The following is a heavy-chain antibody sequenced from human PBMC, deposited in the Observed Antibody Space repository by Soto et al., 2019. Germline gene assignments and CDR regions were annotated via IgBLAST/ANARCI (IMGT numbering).Heavy chain of an antibody. CDR2: IYSSAST. V-gene: IGHV4-59*12. D-gene: IGHD7-27*01. J-gene: IGHJ5*02. CDR3: ARVPGP. Sequence: SGTLSLTCTVSGGSISSYYWSWIRQPPGKGLEWLGYIYSSASTNYNPSLKSRVTISVDASKNQFSLRLSSLTAADTAVYYCARVPGPWGQGTLVTVSS. CDR1: GGSISSYY.